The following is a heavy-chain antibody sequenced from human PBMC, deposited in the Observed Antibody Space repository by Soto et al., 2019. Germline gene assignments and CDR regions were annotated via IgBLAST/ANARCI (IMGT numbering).Heavy chain of an antibody. J-gene: IGHJ3*02. V-gene: IGHV4-31*03. Sequence: QVQLQESGPGLVKTSQTLSLTCTVSGGSISSGGYYWSWIRQRPGKGLEWIGYIYYSGSTYYNPSLKSRVTISVDTSKNQFSLKLSSVTAADTAVYYCARKGSGYNDAFDIWGQGTMVTVSS. CDR1: GGSISSGGYY. CDR2: IYYSGST. D-gene: IGHD3-22*01. CDR3: ARKGSGYNDAFDI.